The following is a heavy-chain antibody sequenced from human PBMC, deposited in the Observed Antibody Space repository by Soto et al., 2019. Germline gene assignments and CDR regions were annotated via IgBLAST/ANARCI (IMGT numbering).Heavy chain of an antibody. Sequence: SVKVSCNASGGTFSSYAISWVRQAPGQELEWMGGIIPIFGTANYAQKFQGRVTITADESTSTAYMELSSLRSEDTAVYYCARDLKFYDSSGPDAFGIWGQGTMVTVSS. D-gene: IGHD3-22*01. CDR3: ARDLKFYDSSGPDAFGI. J-gene: IGHJ3*02. CDR2: IIPIFGTA. CDR1: GGTFSSYA. V-gene: IGHV1-69*13.